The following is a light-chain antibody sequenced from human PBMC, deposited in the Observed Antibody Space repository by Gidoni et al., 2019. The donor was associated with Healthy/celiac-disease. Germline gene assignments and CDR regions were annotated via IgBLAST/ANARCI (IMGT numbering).Light chain of an antibody. CDR3: SSYTSSSSYV. V-gene: IGLV2-14*01. CDR2: EVS. J-gene: IGLJ1*01. Sequence: QSALTQPASVSWSPGQAITISCTGTSSDVGGYNYVSWYHKHPGKAPKLMIYEVSNRPSGVSNRFSGSKSGNTASLTISGLQAEDEADYYCSSYTSSSSYVFGTGTKVTVL. CDR1: SSDVGGYNY.